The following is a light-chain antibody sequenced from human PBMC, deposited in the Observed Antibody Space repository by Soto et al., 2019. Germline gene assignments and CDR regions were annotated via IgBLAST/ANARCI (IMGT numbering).Light chain of an antibody. CDR3: SSYTSSSSGV. J-gene: IGLJ1*01. V-gene: IGLV2-14*01. CDR2: DVS. CDR1: SSVVGGYNY. Sequence: QSVLTQPASVSGSPGQSITISCTGTSSVVGGYNYVSWYQQHPGKAPKLMIYDVSNRPSGVSNRFSGSKSGNTASLTISGLQAEDEADYSCSSYTSSSSGVFRTGTKVTVL.